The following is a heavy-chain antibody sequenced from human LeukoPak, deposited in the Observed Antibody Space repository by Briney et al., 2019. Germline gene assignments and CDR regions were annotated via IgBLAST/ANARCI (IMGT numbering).Heavy chain of an antibody. J-gene: IGHJ4*02. CDR1: GFIFDDYG. CDR3: AREGAGTCSDY. D-gene: IGHD6-19*01. CDR2: INWNGGGT. V-gene: IGHV3-20*04. Sequence: GGSLRLSCAASGFIFDDYGMSWVRQAPGKGLEWVSGINWNGGGTGYADSVKGRFTISRDNAKNSLYLQMNSLRAEDTALYYCAREGAGTCSDYWGQGTLVTVSS.